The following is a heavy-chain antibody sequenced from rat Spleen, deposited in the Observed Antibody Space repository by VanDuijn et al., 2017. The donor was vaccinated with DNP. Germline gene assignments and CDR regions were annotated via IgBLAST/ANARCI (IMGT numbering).Heavy chain of an antibody. V-gene: IGHV5S13*01. CDR3: ATHYYDGFYHWHLDF. Sequence: EVQLVESGGGLVQPGRSLKLSCAASGFTFSNYAMAWVRQAPTKGLEWVASISSGAINTYYGNSVKGRFTISRDNANISLYLQVDSLRSEDTATYYCATHYYDGFYHWHLDFWGPGTMVTVSS. CDR2: ISSGAINT. D-gene: IGHD1-12*03. J-gene: IGHJ1*01. CDR1: GFTFSNYA.